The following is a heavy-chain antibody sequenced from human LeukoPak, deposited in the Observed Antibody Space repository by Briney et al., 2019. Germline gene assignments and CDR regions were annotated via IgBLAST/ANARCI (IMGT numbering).Heavy chain of an antibody. J-gene: IGHJ5*02. Sequence: SVKVSCKASGGTFSSYAISWVRQAPGQGLEWMGRIIPILGIANYAQKFQGRVTITADKSTSTAYMELSSLRSEDTAVYYCAGDTSYYDSSGYYNWFDPWGQGTLVTVSS. CDR3: AGDTSYYDSSGYYNWFDP. V-gene: IGHV1-69*04. CDR1: GGTFSSYA. D-gene: IGHD3-22*01. CDR2: IIPILGIA.